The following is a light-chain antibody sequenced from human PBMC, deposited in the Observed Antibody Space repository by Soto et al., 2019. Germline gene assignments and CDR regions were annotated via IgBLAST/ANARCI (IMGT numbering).Light chain of an antibody. Sequence: DMQMTQSPSSVSASVGDRVTITCRASESLSNWLAWYQQKPGKAPKVLISVTSTLHSGVPSRFSGSGSGADFTLTISSLQPEDSATYYCQQGKSFPLTFGGGTKVDIK. CDR2: VTS. V-gene: IGKV1-12*01. CDR1: ESLSNW. CDR3: QQGKSFPLT. J-gene: IGKJ4*01.